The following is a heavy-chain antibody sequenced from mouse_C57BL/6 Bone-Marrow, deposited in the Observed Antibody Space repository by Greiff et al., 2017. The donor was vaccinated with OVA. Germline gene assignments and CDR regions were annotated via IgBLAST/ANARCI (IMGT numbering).Heavy chain of an antibody. CDR2: IDPSDSYT. V-gene: IGHV1-69*01. D-gene: IGHD2-4*01. CDR3: ARRPLYDYDDAMDY. CDR1: GYTFTSYW. Sequence: QVQLQQPGAELVMPGASVKLSCKASGYTFTSYWMHWVKQRPGQGLEWIGEIDPSDSYTNYNQKFKGKSTLTVDKSSSTAYMQLSSLTSEDSAVYYCARRPLYDYDDAMDYWGQGTSVTVSS. J-gene: IGHJ4*01.